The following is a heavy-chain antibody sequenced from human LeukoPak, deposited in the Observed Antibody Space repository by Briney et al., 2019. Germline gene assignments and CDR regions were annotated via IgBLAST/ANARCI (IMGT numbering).Heavy chain of an antibody. V-gene: IGHV4-34*01. D-gene: IGHD6-13*01. CDR1: RGSFSGYY. CDR3: ARGDDSSSWSWFDP. J-gene: IGHJ5*02. CDR2: INHSGST. Sequence: PSETLSLTCAVYRGSFSGYYWSWIRRPPGKGLEWIGEINHSGSTNYNPSLKSRVTISVDTSKNQFSLKLSSVTAADTAVYYCARGDDSSSWSWFDPWGQGTLVTVSS.